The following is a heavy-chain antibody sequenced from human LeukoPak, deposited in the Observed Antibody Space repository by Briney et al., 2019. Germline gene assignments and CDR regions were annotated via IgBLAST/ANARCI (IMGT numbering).Heavy chain of an antibody. V-gene: IGHV3-33*01. J-gene: IGHJ4*02. CDR1: GFTFSSYG. CDR3: ARDTGITMVRGFGY. CDR2: IWYDGSNK. Sequence: GGSLRLSCAASGFTFSSYGMHWVRQAPGKGLEWVAVIWYDGSNKYYADSVKGRFTISRDNSKNTLYPQMNSLRAEDTAVYYCARDTGITMVRGFGYWGQGTLVTVSS. D-gene: IGHD3-10*01.